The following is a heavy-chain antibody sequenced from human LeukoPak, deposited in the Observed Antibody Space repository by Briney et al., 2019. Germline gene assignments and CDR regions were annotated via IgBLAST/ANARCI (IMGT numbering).Heavy chain of an antibody. J-gene: IGHJ4*02. CDR1: GFTVSSNY. V-gene: IGHV3-53*01. CDR3: ARLSPYSSGWYTLDY. D-gene: IGHD6-19*01. Sequence: GGSLRLSCAASGFTVSSNYMSWVRQAPGKGLEWVSVVYSGGSTYYADSVKGRFTISRDNSKNTLYLQMNSLRAEDTAVYYCARLSPYSSGWYTLDYWGQGTLVTVSS. CDR2: VYSGGST.